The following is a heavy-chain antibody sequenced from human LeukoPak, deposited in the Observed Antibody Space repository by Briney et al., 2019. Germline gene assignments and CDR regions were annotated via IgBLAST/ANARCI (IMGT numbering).Heavy chain of an antibody. V-gene: IGHV1-24*01. Sequence: ASVKVSCKASGYTFTSYDITWVRQAPGKGLEWMGVFDPEDGETIYAQKFQGRVTMTEDTSTDTAYMELSSLRSEDTAVYYCATASWREGHGGAFDIWGQGTMVTVSS. CDR2: FDPEDGET. D-gene: IGHD6-13*01. J-gene: IGHJ3*02. CDR3: ATASWREGHGGAFDI. CDR1: GYTFTSYD.